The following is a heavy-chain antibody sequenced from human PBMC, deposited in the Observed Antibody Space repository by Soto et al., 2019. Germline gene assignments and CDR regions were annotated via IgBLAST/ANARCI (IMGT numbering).Heavy chain of an antibody. CDR2: IYYTGTT. CDR1: GGSISDYY. CDR3: ARVGDGRYFFDY. Sequence: SETLSLTCFVSGGSISDYYWSWIRQPPGKGLEWIGYIYYTGTTKYNPSLKSRVTVLVDTSKNQFSLKLSSVTAADTAVYYCARVGDGRYFFDYWGQGTLVTVS. V-gene: IGHV4-59*01. J-gene: IGHJ4*02. D-gene: IGHD3-16*01.